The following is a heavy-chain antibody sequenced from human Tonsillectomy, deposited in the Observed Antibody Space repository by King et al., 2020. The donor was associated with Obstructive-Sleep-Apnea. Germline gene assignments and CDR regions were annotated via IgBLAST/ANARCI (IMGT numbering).Heavy chain of an antibody. V-gene: IGHV3-23*04. CDR3: ANPLGLAPPS. CDR1: GFSFSSYA. J-gene: IGHJ5*02. CDR2: IGGSGASI. Sequence: EVQLVESGGGLVQPGGSLRLSCAASGFSFSSYAMSWVRQAPGKGLEWVSTIGGSGASIYYADSVKGRFTISRDNSKNTLYLQMSSLRVEDTAVYYCANPLGLAPPSWGQGTLVTVSS.